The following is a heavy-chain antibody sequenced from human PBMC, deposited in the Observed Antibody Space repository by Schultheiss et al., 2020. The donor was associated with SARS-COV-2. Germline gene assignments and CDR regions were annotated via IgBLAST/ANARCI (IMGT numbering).Heavy chain of an antibody. J-gene: IGHJ6*02. CDR2: IDHSGST. CDR3: ARDRDSSAWYWSGLDV. Sequence: SQTLSLTCSVSGGSISSYYWSWIRQPPGKGLEWIGEIDHSGSTNYNPSLKSRVTISVDTSKNQFSLKLSSVTAADTAVYYCARDRDSSAWYWSGLDVWGQGTTVTVSS. D-gene: IGHD6-19*01. V-gene: IGHV4-34*01. CDR1: GGSISSYY.